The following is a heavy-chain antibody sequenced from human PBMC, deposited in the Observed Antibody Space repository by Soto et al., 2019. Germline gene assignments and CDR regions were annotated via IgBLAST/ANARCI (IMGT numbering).Heavy chain of an antibody. CDR1: GGSITSGGYS. CDR3: ARRALLDAFDI. CDR2: VYHSAST. J-gene: IGHJ3*02. Sequence: QMQLQESGSGLVKPSQTLSLTRAVSGGSITSGGYSWSWIRQPPGKGLEWIGYVYHSASTFYNPSLESRVSISVDRSKNFFSLKLRSVTAADTAVYYCARRALLDAFDIWGQGAMVTVSS. V-gene: IGHV4-30-2*01. D-gene: IGHD2-15*01.